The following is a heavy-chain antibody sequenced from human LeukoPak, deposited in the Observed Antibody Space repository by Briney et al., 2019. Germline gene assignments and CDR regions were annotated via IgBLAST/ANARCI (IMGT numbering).Heavy chain of an antibody. CDR2: IYPGDSDT. V-gene: IGHV5-51*01. CDR3: ARSWGTVTPDY. Sequence: GESLKISCKGSGYSFTSYWIGWVRQMPGKGLEWMGIIYPGDSDTRYNPYFQGQVTTSADKSISTAYLQWSSLKASDTAMYYCARSWGTVTPDYWGQGTLVTVSS. J-gene: IGHJ4*02. D-gene: IGHD4-11*01. CDR1: GYSFTSYW.